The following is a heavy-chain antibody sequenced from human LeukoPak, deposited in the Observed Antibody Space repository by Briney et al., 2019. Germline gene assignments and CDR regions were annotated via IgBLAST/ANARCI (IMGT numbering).Heavy chain of an antibody. D-gene: IGHD6-25*01. J-gene: IGHJ4*02. CDR3: ARGPGVSGFDY. CDR2: MNPNSGNT. CDR1: GYTFTSYD. V-gene: IGHV1-8*03. Sequence: ASVKVSCKASGYTFTSYDINWVRQATGQGLEWMGWMNPNSGNTGYAQKFQGRVTITWNTSISTAYVELSSLRSEDTAVYYCARGPGVSGFDYWGQGTLVTVSS.